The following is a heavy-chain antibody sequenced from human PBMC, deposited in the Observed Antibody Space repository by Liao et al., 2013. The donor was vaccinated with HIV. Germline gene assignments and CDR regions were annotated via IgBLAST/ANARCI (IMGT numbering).Heavy chain of an antibody. D-gene: IGHD5-24*01. CDR3: ARNGRMATIFNY. J-gene: IGHJ4*02. CDR2: IYYSGST. CDR1: GGSISSSSYY. Sequence: QLQLQESGPGLVKPSETLSLTCTVSGGSISSSSYYWGWIRQPPGKGLEWIGSIYYSGSTYYNPSLKSRVTISVDTSKNQFSLKLSSVTAADTAVYYCARNGRMATIFNYWGQGTLVTVSS. V-gene: IGHV4-39*07.